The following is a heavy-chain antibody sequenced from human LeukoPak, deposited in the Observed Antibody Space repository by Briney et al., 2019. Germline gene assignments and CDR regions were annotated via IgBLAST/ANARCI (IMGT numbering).Heavy chain of an antibody. CDR3: ARRQLDYWYFDL. CDR2: ISSSGSTI. CDR1: GFTFSSYE. D-gene: IGHD6-13*01. V-gene: IGHV3-48*03. J-gene: IGHJ2*01. Sequence: GGSLRLSCAASGFTFSSYEMNWVRQAPGKGLEWVSYISSSGSTIYYADSVKGRFTISRDNAKNSLYLQMNSLRAEDTAVYYCARRQLDYWYFDLWGRGTLVTVSS.